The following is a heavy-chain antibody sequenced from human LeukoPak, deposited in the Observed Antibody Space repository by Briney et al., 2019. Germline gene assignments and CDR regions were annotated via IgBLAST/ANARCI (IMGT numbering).Heavy chain of an antibody. Sequence: SGGSLRLSCAASGFTFSSYAMNWVRQAPGKGLEWVSAISGSGDSTYYADSVKGRFTISRDNSKDTLYLQMNNLRVEDTAVYYCAKDRRWQQLARGIDYWGQGTLVTVSS. CDR2: ISGSGDST. D-gene: IGHD6-13*01. CDR1: GFTFSSYA. J-gene: IGHJ4*02. V-gene: IGHV3-23*01. CDR3: AKDRRWQQLARGIDY.